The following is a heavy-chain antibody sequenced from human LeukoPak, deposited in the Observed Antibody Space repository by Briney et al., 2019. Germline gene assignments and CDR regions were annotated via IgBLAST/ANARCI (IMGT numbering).Heavy chain of an antibody. V-gene: IGHV3-48*01. D-gene: IGHD3-22*01. J-gene: IGHJ4*02. CDR2: ISSSSSTI. Sequence: GGSLRLSCAASGFTFSSYSMNWVRQAPGKGLEWVSYISSSSSTIYYADSVKGRFTISRDNAKNSLYLQMNSLRAEDTAVYYCARDWDYYDSSGYYDYFDYWGQGTLLTVSS. CDR3: ARDWDYYDSSGYYDYFDY. CDR1: GFTFSSYS.